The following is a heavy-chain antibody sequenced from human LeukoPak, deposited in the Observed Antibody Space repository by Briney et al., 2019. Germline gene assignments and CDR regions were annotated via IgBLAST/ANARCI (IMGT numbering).Heavy chain of an antibody. CDR3: ARVRVAAAGILPYFDY. CDR1: GFSFSKYW. D-gene: IGHD6-13*01. J-gene: IGHJ4*02. Sequence: GGSLRLSCVVSGFSFSKYWMSWVRQAPGKGLEWVANVNQGQSEKYYVDSVKGRFTISRDNAKNSLSLQMNILRAEDTAVYYCARVRVAAAGILPYFDYWGQGTLVTVSS. CDR2: VNQGQSEK. V-gene: IGHV3-7*01.